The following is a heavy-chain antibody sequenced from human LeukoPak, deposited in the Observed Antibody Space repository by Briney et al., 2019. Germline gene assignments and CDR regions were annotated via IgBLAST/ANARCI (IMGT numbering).Heavy chain of an antibody. CDR1: GHSLNEIS. CDR2: FDPEDVKT. D-gene: IGHD3-10*01. J-gene: IGHJ4*02. Sequence: ASVKVSCKVSGHSLNEISMHWVRQAPGKGLEWMGGFDPEDVKTIYGHKFQGRVSMTQDTSPDTAYMELSSLRSEDTAMYYCAAVASYYRDRELLYWGQGTLVTVSS. CDR3: AAVASYYRDRELLY. V-gene: IGHV1-24*01.